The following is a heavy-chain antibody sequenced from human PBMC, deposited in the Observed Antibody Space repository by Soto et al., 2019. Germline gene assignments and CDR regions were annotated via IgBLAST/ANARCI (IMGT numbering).Heavy chain of an antibody. CDR1: GFSFSAFE. CDR3: TKEKSVMNSGYDAFDL. J-gene: IGHJ3*01. D-gene: IGHD5-12*01. Sequence: AGGSLRLSCAASGFSFSAFEMNWVRQAPGKGPEWVAHIKSGGSFTLYAASVKGRFTISRDDADNSLYLQMNRLRAEDTALYYCTKEKSVMNSGYDAFDLWGRGTMVTVSS. V-gene: IGHV3-48*03. CDR2: IKSGGSFT.